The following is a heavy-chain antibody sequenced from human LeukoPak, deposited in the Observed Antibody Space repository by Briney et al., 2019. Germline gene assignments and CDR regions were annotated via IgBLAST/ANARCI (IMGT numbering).Heavy chain of an antibody. Sequence: GGSLRLSCAASGFTFDDYGMTWVRQAPGKGLEWVSGINWNGDTIGYADSVKGRFTISRDNAKNSLYLQMNSLRAEDTAVYYCAKGRRAPLVGTITKSWIDYWGQGTLVTVSS. CDR1: GFTFDDYG. V-gene: IGHV3-20*04. D-gene: IGHD1-7*01. CDR2: INWNGDTI. CDR3: AKGRRAPLVGTITKSWIDY. J-gene: IGHJ4*02.